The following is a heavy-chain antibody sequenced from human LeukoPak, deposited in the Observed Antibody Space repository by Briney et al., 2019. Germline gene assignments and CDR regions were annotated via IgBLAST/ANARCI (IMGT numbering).Heavy chain of an antibody. V-gene: IGHV3-21*06. Sequence: PGGSPRLSCAASGFTFSSYSMNWVRQAPGKGLEWVSSISSSSSYIYYADSVKGRFTISRDNVRILVYLQMNSLRAEDTAVYYCARDEYSSSSDGFDSWGQGTLVTVSS. CDR2: ISSSSSYI. J-gene: IGHJ4*02. D-gene: IGHD6-6*01. CDR3: ARDEYSSSSDGFDS. CDR1: GFTFSSYS.